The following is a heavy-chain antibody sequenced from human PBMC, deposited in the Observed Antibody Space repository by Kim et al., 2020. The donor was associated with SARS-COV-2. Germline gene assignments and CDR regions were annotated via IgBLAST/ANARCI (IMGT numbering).Heavy chain of an antibody. CDR1: GFTFSTYA. J-gene: IGHJ4*02. Sequence: GGSLRLSCAASGFTFSTYAMNWVRQAPGKGLEWVASVIGNGVNTYHAASVKGRFSISRDNSKNTLHLQMSSLRADDTAVYYCAKAPLGSCSGATCYYFDFWGQGTPVIVSS. CDR2: VIGNGVNT. V-gene: IGHV3-23*01. D-gene: IGHD2-15*01. CDR3: AKAPLGSCSGATCYYFDF.